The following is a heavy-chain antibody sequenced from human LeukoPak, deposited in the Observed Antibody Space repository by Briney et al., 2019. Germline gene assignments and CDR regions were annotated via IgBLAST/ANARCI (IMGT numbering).Heavy chain of an antibody. V-gene: IGHV3-74*01. Sequence: GGSLRLSCAASGFTFSSYGMHWVRQAPGKGLVWVSRINSDGSSTSYADSVKGRFTISRDNAKNTLYLQMNSLRAEDTAVYYCARDRGYSYGSYWYFDLWGRGTLVTVSS. CDR2: INSDGSST. D-gene: IGHD5-18*01. CDR1: GFTFSSYG. CDR3: ARDRGYSYGSYWYFDL. J-gene: IGHJ2*01.